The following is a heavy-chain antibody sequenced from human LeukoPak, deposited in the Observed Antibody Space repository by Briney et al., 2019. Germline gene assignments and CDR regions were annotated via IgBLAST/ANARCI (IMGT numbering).Heavy chain of an antibody. CDR1: GYSITSYW. V-gene: IGHV5-51*01. D-gene: IGHD5-18*01. CDR2: IYPGDSDT. Sequence: GESLKISCKGSGYSITSYWIGWVRQMPGKGLEWMGIIYPGDSDTRYSPSSQGQVTISADKSISTAYLQWSSLKASDTAMYYCTRVGGDTAIIGYGMDVWGQGTTVTVS. CDR3: TRVGGDTAIIGYGMDV. J-gene: IGHJ6*02.